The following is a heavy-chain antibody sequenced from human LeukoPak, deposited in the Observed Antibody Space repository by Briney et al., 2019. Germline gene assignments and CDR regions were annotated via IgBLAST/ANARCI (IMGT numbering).Heavy chain of an antibody. CDR3: ARSQSGVFDV. V-gene: IGHV3-74*01. Sequence: GGSLRLSCVISGFTFTNYWMQWVRQVPGKGLVWVARMNSDGTSIIHADSVKGRFTISRDNAENTLYLQMNSLRPEDTALYYCARSQSGVFDVWGQGTMVIVSS. J-gene: IGHJ3*01. CDR2: MNSDGTSI. D-gene: IGHD2-15*01. CDR1: GFTFTNYW.